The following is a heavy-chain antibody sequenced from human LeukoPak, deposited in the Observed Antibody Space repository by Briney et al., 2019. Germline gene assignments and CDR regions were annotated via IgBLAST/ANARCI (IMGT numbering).Heavy chain of an antibody. CDR2: IFYTGRS. D-gene: IGHD6-13*01. CDR1: GGSISSVSYY. CDR3: ARFSRSQQLAFDY. Sequence: SETLSLTCTVSGGSISSVSYYWGWIRQPPGKGLECIGSIFYTGRSYYNPSLKRRVTISVDTSKNQFSLKLSSVTAADTAVYYCARFSRSQQLAFDYWGQGTLVTVSS. V-gene: IGHV4-39*07. J-gene: IGHJ4*02.